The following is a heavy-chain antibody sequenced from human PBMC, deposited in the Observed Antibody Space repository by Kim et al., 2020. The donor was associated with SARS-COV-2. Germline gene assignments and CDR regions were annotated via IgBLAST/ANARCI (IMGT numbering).Heavy chain of an antibody. CDR1: GYTFTSYG. CDR3: ARGCSSTSCHPEDFDY. J-gene: IGHJ4*02. Sequence: ASVKVSCKASGYTFTSYGISWVRQAPGQGLEWMGWISAYSGNTNYAQKLQGRVTMTTDTCTSTAYMELRSLRSDDTAVYYCARGCSSTSCHPEDFDYWGQGTLVTVSS. V-gene: IGHV1-18*01. CDR2: ISAYSGNT. D-gene: IGHD2-2*01.